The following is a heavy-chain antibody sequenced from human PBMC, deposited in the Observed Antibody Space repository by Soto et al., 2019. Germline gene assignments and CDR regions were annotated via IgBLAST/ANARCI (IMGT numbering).Heavy chain of an antibody. D-gene: IGHD2-8*02. CDR1: GGSISSGDYY. V-gene: IGHV4-30-4*01. J-gene: IGHJ4*02. CDR2: IYYSGST. Sequence: SETLSLTCTVSGGSISSGDYYWSWIRQPPGKGLEWIGYIYYSGSTYYNPSLKSRVTISVDTSKNQFSLKLTSVTAADTAVYYCARDKITGLLDYWGQGTLVTVSS. CDR3: ARDKITGLLDY.